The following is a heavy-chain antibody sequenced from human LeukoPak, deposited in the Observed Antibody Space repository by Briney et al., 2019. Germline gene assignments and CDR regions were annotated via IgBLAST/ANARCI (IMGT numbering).Heavy chain of an antibody. J-gene: IGHJ6*03. CDR2: IKQDGSEK. D-gene: IGHD6-6*01. Sequence: GGSLTLSCAGSGFTFSSYAMSWVRQAPGQGLEWVANIKQDGSEKYYVDSVKGRFTISRDNAKNSLYLQMNSLRAEDTAVYYCAKRSYYYYMDVWGKGTTVTVSS. CDR3: AKRSYYYYMDV. V-gene: IGHV3-7*01. CDR1: GFTFSSYA.